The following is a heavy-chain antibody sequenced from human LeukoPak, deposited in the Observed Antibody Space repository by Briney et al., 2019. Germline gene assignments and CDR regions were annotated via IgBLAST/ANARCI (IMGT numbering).Heavy chain of an antibody. D-gene: IGHD6-19*01. V-gene: IGHV4-39*01. Sequence: SETLSLTCTVSGGSISSSSYYWGWIRQPPGGGLEFIGNLYYTGSTYYNPSLKSRVTISVDMSRSQFSLRLTSVTAADTAVYYCARLAGDYFDYWGQGTLVTVSS. CDR1: GGSISSSSYY. J-gene: IGHJ4*02. CDR2: LYYTGST. CDR3: ARLAGDYFDY.